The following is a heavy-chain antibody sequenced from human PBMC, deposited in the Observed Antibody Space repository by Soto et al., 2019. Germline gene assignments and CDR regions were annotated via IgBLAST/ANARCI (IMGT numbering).Heavy chain of an antibody. CDR3: ARGDIREESGLDY. J-gene: IGHJ4*02. CDR1: GGSFSGYY. CDR2: INHSGST. Sequence: SETLSLTCAVYGGSFSGYYWSWIRQPPGKGLEWIGEINHSGSTNYNPSLKSRVTISVDTSKNQFSLKLSSVIAADTAVYYCARGDIREESGLDYWGQGTLVTVSS. V-gene: IGHV4-34*01. D-gene: IGHD3-10*01.